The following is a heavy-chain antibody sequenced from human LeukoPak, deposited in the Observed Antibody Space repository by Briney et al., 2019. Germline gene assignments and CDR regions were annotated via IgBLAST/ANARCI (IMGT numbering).Heavy chain of an antibody. Sequence: SETLSLTCTVSGGSISSGSYYWSWIRQPAGKGLEWIGRIYTSGSTNYNPSLKSRVTISVDTSKNQFSLKLSSVTAADTAVYYCARSVVTAMNYYYGMDVWGQGTTVTVSS. CDR1: GGSISSGSYY. CDR2: IYTSGST. J-gene: IGHJ6*02. V-gene: IGHV4-61*02. D-gene: IGHD2-21*02. CDR3: ARSVVTAMNYYYGMDV.